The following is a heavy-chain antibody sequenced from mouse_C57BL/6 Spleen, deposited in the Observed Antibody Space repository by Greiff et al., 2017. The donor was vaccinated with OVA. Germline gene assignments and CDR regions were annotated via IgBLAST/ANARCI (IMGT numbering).Heavy chain of an antibody. V-gene: IGHV1-74*01. J-gene: IGHJ1*03. CDR3: AIYYSGSSWYFDV. D-gene: IGHD1-1*01. CDR2: IHPSDSDT. Sequence: QVQLKQPGAELVKPGASVKVSCKASGYTFTSYWMHWVKQRPGQGLEWIGRIHPSDSDTNYNQKFKGKATLTVDKSSRTAYMQLSSLTSVDSAVYYCAIYYSGSSWYFDVWGTGTTVTVSS. CDR1: GYTFTSYW.